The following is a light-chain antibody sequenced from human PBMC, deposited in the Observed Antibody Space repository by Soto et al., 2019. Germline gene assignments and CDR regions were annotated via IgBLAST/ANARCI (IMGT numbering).Light chain of an antibody. J-gene: IGKJ1*01. CDR3: QHYGASPWT. Sequence: IVLTHSPGTRSLSPGETSTLSFMASQTVNSDYLAWYQQKPGQAPRVLIYRASIRATGISDRFSGSGSGTDFTLTISRLEPEDFAVYYCQHYGASPWTFGQGTKVDIK. CDR1: QTVNSDY. CDR2: RAS. V-gene: IGKV3-20*01.